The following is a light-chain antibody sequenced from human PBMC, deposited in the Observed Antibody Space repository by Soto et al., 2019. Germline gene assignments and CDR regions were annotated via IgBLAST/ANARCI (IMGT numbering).Light chain of an antibody. J-gene: IGLJ2*01. Sequence: QSVLTQPASVSGSPGQSITISCTGTSSDVGGYNYVSWYQQHPGKAPKLMIYDVSNRPSGVSNRLSGSKSGNTASLTISGLQAEDQADYYCSSYTGSRTYVVFGGGTKLTVL. V-gene: IGLV2-14*01. CDR3: SSYTGSRTYVV. CDR1: SSDVGGYNY. CDR2: DVS.